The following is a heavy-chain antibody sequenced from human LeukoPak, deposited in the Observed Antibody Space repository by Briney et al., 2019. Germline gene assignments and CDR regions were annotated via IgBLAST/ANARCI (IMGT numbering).Heavy chain of an antibody. D-gene: IGHD4-17*01. CDR3: ARDYYGDSYFDC. J-gene: IGHJ4*02. Sequence: GGSLRLSCAASGFTFDDYGMSWVRQAPGKGLEWVSGINWNGGSTGYADSVKGRFTISRDNAMNSLYLQMNSLRAEDTALYYCARDYYGDSYFDCWGQGTLVTVSS. V-gene: IGHV3-20*04. CDR1: GFTFDDYG. CDR2: INWNGGST.